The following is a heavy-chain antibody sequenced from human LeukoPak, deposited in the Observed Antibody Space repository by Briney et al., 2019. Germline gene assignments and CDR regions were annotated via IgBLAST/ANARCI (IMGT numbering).Heavy chain of an antibody. V-gene: IGHV3-23*01. CDR1: GFTFSSYA. J-gene: IGHJ3*02. CDR3: ARDEPTDDAFDI. Sequence: GGSLRLSCAASGFTFSSYAMSWVRQAPGKGLEWVSAISGSGGSTYYADSVKGRFTVSRDNAKNSLYLQMNSLRAEDTAVYYCARDEPTDDAFDIWGQGTMVTVSS. D-gene: IGHD1-14*01. CDR2: ISGSGGST.